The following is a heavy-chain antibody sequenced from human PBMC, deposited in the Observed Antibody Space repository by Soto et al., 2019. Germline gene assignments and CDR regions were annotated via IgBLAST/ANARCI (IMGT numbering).Heavy chain of an antibody. J-gene: IGHJ6*02. Sequence: GGSLRLSCAASGFTFSSYAMSWVRQAPGKGLEWVSYISSSSSTIYYADSVKGRFTISRDNAKNSLYLQMNSLRDEDTAVYYCARDCSGGSCSSYYYYYGMDVWGQGTTVTVSS. CDR2: ISSSSSTI. CDR1: GFTFSSYA. CDR3: ARDCSGGSCSSYYYYYGMDV. V-gene: IGHV3-48*02. D-gene: IGHD2-15*01.